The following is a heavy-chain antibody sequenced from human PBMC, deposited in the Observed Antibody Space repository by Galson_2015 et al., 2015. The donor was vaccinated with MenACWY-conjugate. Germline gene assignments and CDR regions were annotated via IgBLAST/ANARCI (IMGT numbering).Heavy chain of an antibody. V-gene: IGHV3-66*01. J-gene: IGHJ4*02. CDR3: ARGFPAGATADY. CDR2: LYSGGST. CDR1: GFTVSSNY. D-gene: IGHD1-26*01. Sequence: SLRLSCAASGFTVSSNYMSWVRQAPGKGLEWVSVLYSGGSTYYADPVKGRFTISRDNSKNTLYLQMNSLRAEDTAVYYCARGFPAGATADYWGQGTLVTVSS.